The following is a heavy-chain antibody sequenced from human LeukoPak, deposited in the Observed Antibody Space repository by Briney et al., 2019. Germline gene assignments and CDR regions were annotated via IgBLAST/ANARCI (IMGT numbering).Heavy chain of an antibody. Sequence: PSETLSLTCAVYGGSFSGYYWSWIRQPPGKGLEWIGEINHSGSTNYNPSLKSRVTISVDTSKNQFSLKLSSVTAADTAVYYCARAGVYYYDSSGYSDWGQGTVVTVSS. CDR3: ARAGVYYYDSSGYSD. V-gene: IGHV4-34*01. D-gene: IGHD3-22*01. J-gene: IGHJ4*02. CDR1: GGSFSGYY. CDR2: INHSGST.